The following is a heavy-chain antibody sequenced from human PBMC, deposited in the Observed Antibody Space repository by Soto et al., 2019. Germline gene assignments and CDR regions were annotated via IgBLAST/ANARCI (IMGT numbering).Heavy chain of an antibody. V-gene: IGHV3-30-3*01. Sequence: PGGSLRLSCAASGFTFSSYAMHLVRQAPGTGLEWVAVISYEGSNKYYADSVKGRFTISRDNSKNTLYLQMNSLRTEDTAVYYCARVLGGMATVPFDYWGQGALVTVSS. J-gene: IGHJ4*02. CDR3: ARVLGGMATVPFDY. CDR1: GFTFSSYA. D-gene: IGHD4-4*01. CDR2: ISYEGSNK.